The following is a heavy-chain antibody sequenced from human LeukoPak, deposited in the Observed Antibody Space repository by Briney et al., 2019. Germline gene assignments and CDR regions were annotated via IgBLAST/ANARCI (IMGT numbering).Heavy chain of an antibody. Sequence: PGGSLRLSCEASGFTFSSYAMSWVRQAPGKGLEWVSAISGSGGSTYYADSVKGRFTISRDNSKNTLYLQMNSLRAEDTAVYYCAKANYPRSSGEAFDLWGQGTMVTVSS. D-gene: IGHD5-24*01. V-gene: IGHV3-23*01. J-gene: IGHJ3*01. CDR3: AKANYPRSSGEAFDL. CDR1: GFTFSSYA. CDR2: ISGSGGST.